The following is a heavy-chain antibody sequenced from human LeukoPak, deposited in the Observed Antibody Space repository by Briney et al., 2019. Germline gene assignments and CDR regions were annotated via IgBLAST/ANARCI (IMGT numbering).Heavy chain of an antibody. CDR1: GASISSYY. V-gene: IGHV4-4*07. Sequence: SETLSLTCTVSGASISSYYWSWIRQPAGKGLEWMGRMYTCGSTNYNPSLKSRVTMSVDTSKNQFSLKLSSVTAADTAVYYCTTESNYYYYMDVWGKGTAVSVSS. CDR2: MYTCGST. CDR3: TTESNYYYYMDV. J-gene: IGHJ6*03.